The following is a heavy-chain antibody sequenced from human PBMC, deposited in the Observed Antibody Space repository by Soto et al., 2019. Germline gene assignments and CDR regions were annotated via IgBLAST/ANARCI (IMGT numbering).Heavy chain of an antibody. Sequence: GGSLRLSCAASGFTVNNNYMSWVRQAPGEGLQWVSITNIGGTTYYADSVKGRFTVSRDNSKNTLYLQMNSLRAEDTAVYYCAKGDGFILAVWRQGTTVTVSS. V-gene: IGHV3-53*01. CDR3: AKGDGFILAV. CDR1: GFTVNNNY. CDR2: TNIGGTT. J-gene: IGHJ6*02. D-gene: IGHD1-26*01.